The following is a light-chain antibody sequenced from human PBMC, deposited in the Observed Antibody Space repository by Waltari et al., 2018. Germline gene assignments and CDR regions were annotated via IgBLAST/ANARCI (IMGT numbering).Light chain of an antibody. CDR3: LQDYSYPYT. CDR1: QDIRND. V-gene: IGKV1-6*01. J-gene: IGKJ2*01. CDR2: AAS. Sequence: AIQMTKSPSSLSTFVGDRFPITCRASQDIRNDLGWYQQKSGKAPKLLIYAASSLQSGAPSRFSGSGSGTDFTLTISGLQPEDFATFYCLQDYSYPYTFGQGTKLEIK.